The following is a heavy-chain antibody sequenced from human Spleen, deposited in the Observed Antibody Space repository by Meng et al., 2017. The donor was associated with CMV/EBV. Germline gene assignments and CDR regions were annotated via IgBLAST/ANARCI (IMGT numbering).Heavy chain of an antibody. CDR3: ASRILSSSSRDY. J-gene: IGHJ4*02. CDR1: GFTFSSYE. CDR2: ISSSGSTI. Sequence: GGSLRLSCAASGFTFSSYEMNWVRQAPGKGLEWVSYISSSGSTIYYADSVKGRFTISRDNAKNTLYLQMNSLRAEDTAVYYCASRILSSSSRDYWGQGTLVTVSS. D-gene: IGHD6-6*01. V-gene: IGHV3-48*03.